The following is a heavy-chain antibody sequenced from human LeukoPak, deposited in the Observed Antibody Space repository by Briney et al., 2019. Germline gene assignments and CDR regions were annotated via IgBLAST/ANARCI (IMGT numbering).Heavy chain of an antibody. V-gene: IGHV3-7*01. J-gene: IGHJ4*02. CDR1: GFTFSSYW. CDR3: ARGIVVVPAARPSSYFDY. D-gene: IGHD2-2*01. Sequence: GGSLRLSCAASGFTFSSYWMSWVRQAPGKGLEGVANIKQDGSEKYYVDSVKGRFTISRDNARNSLELQMNSLRAEDTAVYYCARGIVVVPAARPSSYFDYWGQGTLVTVSS. CDR2: IKQDGSEK.